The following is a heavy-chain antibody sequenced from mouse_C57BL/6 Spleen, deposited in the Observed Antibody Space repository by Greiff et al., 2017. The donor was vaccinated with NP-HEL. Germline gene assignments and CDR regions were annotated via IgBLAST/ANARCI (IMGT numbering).Heavy chain of an antibody. J-gene: IGHJ3*01. V-gene: IGHV3-8*01. CDR1: GYSITSDY. D-gene: IGHD2-5*01. CDR3: ARTDSNYLAY. Sequence: EVQLQESGPGLAKPSQSLSLTCSVPGYSITSDYWNWIRQFPGNKLEYMGYISYSGSTYYNPSLKSRISITRDTSKNQYYLQLNSVTTEDTATYYCARTDSNYLAYWGQGTLVTVSA. CDR2: ISYSGST.